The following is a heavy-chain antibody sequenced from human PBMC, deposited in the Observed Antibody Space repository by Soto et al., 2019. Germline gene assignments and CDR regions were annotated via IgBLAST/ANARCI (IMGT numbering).Heavy chain of an antibody. CDR3: ARVNYDGSGNYDESGFDR. Sequence: LSLTCAVSGGSISSGGYSWSWVRQPPGKGLEWIGYIYHSGSTYYNPSLKSRVTISVDRSKNQFSLKLSSVTAADTAVYYCARVNYDGSGNYDESGFDRWGQGTVVTVSS. J-gene: IGHJ5*02. V-gene: IGHV4-30-2*01. CDR1: GGSISSGGYS. D-gene: IGHD3-10*01. CDR2: IYHSGST.